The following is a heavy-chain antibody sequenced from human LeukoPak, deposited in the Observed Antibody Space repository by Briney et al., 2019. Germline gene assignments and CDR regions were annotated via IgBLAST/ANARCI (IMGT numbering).Heavy chain of an antibody. CDR1: GFHFDNIG. V-gene: IGHV3-21*04. D-gene: IGHD2-15*01. CDR2: INGNGSFV. CDR3: TILQGSSMALHF. Sequence: GGSLRLSCVASGFHFDNIGMTWVRQAPGKGLECVSYINGNGSFVYYADSVKGRFTISRDNAENSLFLQMNDLRPDDAAVYFCTILQGSSMALHFWGQGTPVTVSS. J-gene: IGHJ4*02.